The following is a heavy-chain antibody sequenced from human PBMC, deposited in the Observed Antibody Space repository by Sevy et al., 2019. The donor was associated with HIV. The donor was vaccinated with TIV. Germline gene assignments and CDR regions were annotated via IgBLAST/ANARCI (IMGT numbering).Heavy chain of an antibody. J-gene: IGHJ3*02. CDR2: IYSGGST. D-gene: IGHD6-13*01. CDR3: ARDMAGAGSEPNFDI. V-gene: IGHV3-53*01. Sequence: GGSLRLSCAASGFTVSSNYMSWVRQAPGKGLEWVSVIYSGGSTYYADSVKGRFTISRDNSKNTLYLQMNSLRAEDTAVYYCARDMAGAGSEPNFDIWGQGTMVTVSS. CDR1: GFTVSSNY.